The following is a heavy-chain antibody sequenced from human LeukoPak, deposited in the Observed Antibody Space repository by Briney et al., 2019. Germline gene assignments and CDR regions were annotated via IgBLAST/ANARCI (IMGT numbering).Heavy chain of an antibody. CDR3: AKDSSAAGNDAFDI. D-gene: IGHD6-13*01. CDR2: ISWNSGSI. J-gene: IGHJ3*02. V-gene: IGHV3-9*01. CDR1: GFTFSSYG. Sequence: GGSLRLSCAASGFTFSSYGMHWVRQAPGKGLEWVSGISWNSGSIGYADSVKGRFTISRDNAKNSLYLQMNSLRAEDTALYYCAKDSSAAGNDAFDIWGQGTMVTVSS.